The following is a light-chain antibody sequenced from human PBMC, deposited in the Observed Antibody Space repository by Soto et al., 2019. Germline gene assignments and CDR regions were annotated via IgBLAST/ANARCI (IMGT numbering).Light chain of an antibody. Sequence: DIVMTQSPDSLAVSLGERATINCKSSQSVFYNFNSKKYLAWYQQKPGQPPKLLVHWASIRESGVPERFSGSVSDTDITLTNRSQQGGDGSDYYCQQDYIGPPTCGGGTKVEIK. V-gene: IGKV4-1*01. CDR3: QQDYIGPPT. CDR1: QSVFYNFNSKKY. CDR2: WAS. J-gene: IGKJ4*01.